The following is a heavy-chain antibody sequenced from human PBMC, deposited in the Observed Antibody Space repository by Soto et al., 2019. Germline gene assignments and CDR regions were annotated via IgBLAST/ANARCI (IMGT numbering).Heavy chain of an antibody. V-gene: IGHV3-30*18. CDR3: AKGPLRFPDYGDCAGYSYGMDV. CDR1: GFTFSAFG. Sequence: QMKLVESGGGVVQPGTSLRLSCVASGFTFSAFGMHWVRQAPGKGLEWVAISSYGGSNKYYGDSVQGRLTISRDNSRDTLYLQMNSLRDEDAAVYYCAKGPLRFPDYGDCAGYSYGMDVWGQGTTVTVSS. J-gene: IGHJ6*02. D-gene: IGHD4-17*01. CDR2: SSYGGSNK.